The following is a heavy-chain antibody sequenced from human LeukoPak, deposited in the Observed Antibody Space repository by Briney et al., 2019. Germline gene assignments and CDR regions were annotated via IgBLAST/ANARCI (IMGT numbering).Heavy chain of an antibody. D-gene: IGHD4-17*01. J-gene: IGHJ3*02. V-gene: IGHV4-39*07. CDR2: IYYSGST. CDR3: ARHYGDYAWSAFDI. Sequence: SETLSLTCTVSGGSISSSNYYWGWLRQPPGKGLEWIGNIYYSGSTYYNPSLKSRVTISVDTSKNQFSLKLSSVTAADTAVYYCARHYGDYAWSAFDIWGQGTMVTVSS. CDR1: GGSISSSNYY.